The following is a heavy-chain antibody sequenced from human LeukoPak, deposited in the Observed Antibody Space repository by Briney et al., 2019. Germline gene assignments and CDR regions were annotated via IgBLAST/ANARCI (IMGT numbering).Heavy chain of an antibody. J-gene: IGHJ4*02. CDR1: GFTFSSYW. CDR2: INSVGSST. V-gene: IGHV3-74*01. Sequence: GVTLRLFCAASGFTFSSYWMHWVRHAPGKGLVWVSRINSVGSSTSYADSVKGRFTISRDNAKNTLYLQMNSLRAEDTAVYYCAKGYCSGGSCPSAPFYFDYWGQGTLVTVSS. CDR3: AKGYCSGGSCPSAPFYFDY. D-gene: IGHD2-15*01.